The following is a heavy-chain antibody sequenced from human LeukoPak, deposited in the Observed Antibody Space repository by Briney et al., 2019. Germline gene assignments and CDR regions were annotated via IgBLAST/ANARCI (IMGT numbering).Heavy chain of an antibody. V-gene: IGHV3-20*04. J-gene: IGHJ4*02. CDR3: ARASMVVTPDY. D-gene: IGHD4-23*01. Sequence: GGSLRLSCAASGFTFDDYGMSWVRQAPGKGLEWVSGINWNGGSTRYADSVKGRFTISRVNAQNSLYLQMNSLRAEDTALYYCARASMVVTPDYWGQGTLVTVSS. CDR2: INWNGGST. CDR1: GFTFDDYG.